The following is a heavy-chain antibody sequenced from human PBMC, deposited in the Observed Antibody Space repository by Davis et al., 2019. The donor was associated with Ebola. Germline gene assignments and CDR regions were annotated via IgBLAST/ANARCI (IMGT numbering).Heavy chain of an antibody. Sequence: ASVKVSCKASGYTFTNYYVHWVRQAPGQGLEWMGIINPSGGSTSYAQKFQGRVTMTRDTSTSTVYMELRSLRSDDTAVYYCAKGSITMVRGVIIPYYYGMDVWGQGTTVTVSS. CDR1: GYTFTNYY. D-gene: IGHD3-10*01. CDR2: INPSGGST. J-gene: IGHJ6*02. V-gene: IGHV1-46*01. CDR3: AKGSITMVRGVIIPYYYGMDV.